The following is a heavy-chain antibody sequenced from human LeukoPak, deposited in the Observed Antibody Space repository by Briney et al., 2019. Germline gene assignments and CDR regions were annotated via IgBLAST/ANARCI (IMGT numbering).Heavy chain of an antibody. CDR1: GGSISSYY. D-gene: IGHD6-13*01. J-gene: IGHJ6*02. CDR2: IYYSGST. Sequence: SETLSLTCTVSGGSISSYYWSWIRQPPGQGLEWIGYIYYSGSTNYNPSLKSRVTISVDTSKNQFSLKLSSVTAADTAVYYCARDWAAAGPNYYYYYGMDVWGQGTTVTVSS. V-gene: IGHV4-59*01. CDR3: ARDWAAAGPNYYYYYGMDV.